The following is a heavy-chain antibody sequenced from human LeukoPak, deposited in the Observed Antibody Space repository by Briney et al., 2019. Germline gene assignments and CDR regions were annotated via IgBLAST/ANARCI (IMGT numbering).Heavy chain of an antibody. CDR2: IKQDGSEK. CDR1: GFTLSSYW. J-gene: IGHJ4*02. CDR3: ARVGWGSSTSCYAY. V-gene: IGHV3-7*03. D-gene: IGHD2-2*01. Sequence: GGSLRLSCAASGFTLSSYWMSWVRQAPGKGLEWVANIKQDGSEKYYVDSVKGRFTISRDNAKNSLYLQMNSLRAEDTALYYCARVGWGSSTSCYAYWGQGTLVTVSS.